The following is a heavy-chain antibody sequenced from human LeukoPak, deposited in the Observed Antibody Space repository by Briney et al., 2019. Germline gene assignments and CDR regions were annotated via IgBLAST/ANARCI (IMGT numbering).Heavy chain of an antibody. J-gene: IGHJ4*02. CDR3: TKEDRQLVCGY. V-gene: IGHV3-23*01. CDR2: ITGSAKTT. CDR1: GFPFSSHA. Sequence: PGGSLSLSCEASGFPFSSHAMGWVRQAPGKGLEWVSSITGSAKTTYYADSVKGRFTISRDNSRNTLDLQLNSLRAEDTAIYYCTKEDRQLVCGYWGQGTLVTVSS. D-gene: IGHD5/OR15-5a*01.